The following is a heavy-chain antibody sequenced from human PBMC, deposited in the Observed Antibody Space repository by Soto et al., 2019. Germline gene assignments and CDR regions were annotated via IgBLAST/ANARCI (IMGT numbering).Heavy chain of an antibody. CDR1: AGTVNNYA. CDR3: ARAGGRPSYYYGMDV. V-gene: IGHV1-69*06. CDR2: TIPLFSTS. D-gene: IGHD2-15*01. J-gene: IGHJ6*02. Sequence: QEQLVQSGPEVKKPGSSVTVSCKASAGTVNNYAICWVRQAPGQGLEWMGGTIPLFSTSSYAQKFQGRVTITADKSTSTVYMEMRNLKSEDTALYYCARAGGRPSYYYGMDVWGQGTTVTVS.